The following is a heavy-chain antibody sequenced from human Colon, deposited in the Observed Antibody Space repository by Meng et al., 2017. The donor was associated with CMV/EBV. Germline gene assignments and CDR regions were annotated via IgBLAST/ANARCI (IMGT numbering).Heavy chain of an antibody. J-gene: IGHJ4*02. CDR1: GFTFSSYW. V-gene: IGHV3-7*03. CDR2: IKQDGSEK. CDR3: TKDIRRRFDN. Sequence: GESLKISCAASGFTFSSYWMSWVRQAPGKGLEWVANIKQDGSEKYYVDSVKGRFTISRDNAKNSLYLQMNSLRAEDTAIYFCTKDIRRRFDNWGQGTLVTVSS.